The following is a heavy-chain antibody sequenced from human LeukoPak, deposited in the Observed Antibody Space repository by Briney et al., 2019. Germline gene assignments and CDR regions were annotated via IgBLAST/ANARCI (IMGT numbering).Heavy chain of an antibody. CDR2: ISSSSSSI. Sequence: PGGSLRLSCAASAFTFSRYSMNWVRQAPGKGLEWVSYISSSSSSINYADSVKGRFTISRDNVKNSLYLQMNSLRAEDTAVYYCARGYCSGGSCYSSGFDYWGQGTLVTVSS. J-gene: IGHJ4*02. V-gene: IGHV3-48*01. CDR3: ARGYCSGGSCYSSGFDY. CDR1: AFTFSRYS. D-gene: IGHD2-15*01.